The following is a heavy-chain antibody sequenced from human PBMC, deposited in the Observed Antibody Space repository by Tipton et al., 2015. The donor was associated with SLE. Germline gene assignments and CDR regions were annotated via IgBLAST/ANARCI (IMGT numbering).Heavy chain of an antibody. V-gene: IGHV4-59*11. CDR3: ARMATGGYYYTMDV. J-gene: IGHJ6*02. D-gene: IGHD7-27*01. Sequence: TLSLTCTVSGGSISSHYWSWIRQPPGKGLGWIGYIYYSGSTNYNPSLKSRVTISVDTSKNQFSLKLSSVTAADTAVYYCARMATGGYYYTMDVWGQGTTVTVSS. CDR2: IYYSGST. CDR1: GGSISSHY.